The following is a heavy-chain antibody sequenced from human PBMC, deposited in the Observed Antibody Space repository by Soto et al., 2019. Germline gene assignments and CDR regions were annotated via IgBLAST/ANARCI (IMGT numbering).Heavy chain of an antibody. V-gene: IGHV3-30-3*01. CDR1: GFTFSSYA. CDR3: ARAYFAAIVLVPAALPV. Sequence: HPGGSLRLSCAASGFTFSSYAMHWVRQAPGKGLEWVAVISYDGSNKYYADSVKGRFTISRDNSKNTLYLQMNSLRAEDTAVYYCARAYFAAIVLVPAALPVWGQGTMVTVSS. CDR2: ISYDGSNK. J-gene: IGHJ6*02. D-gene: IGHD2-2*01.